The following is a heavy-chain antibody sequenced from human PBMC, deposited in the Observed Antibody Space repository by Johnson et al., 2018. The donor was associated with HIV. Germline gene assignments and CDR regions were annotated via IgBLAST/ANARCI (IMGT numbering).Heavy chain of an antibody. CDR2: IKEDGSEE. CDR3: ARDGVYSSPWDAFDI. J-gene: IGHJ3*02. CDR1: GFSFSNYW. D-gene: IGHD6-19*01. V-gene: IGHV3-7*05. Sequence: VQLVESGGGSVQPGGFLRLSCAASGFSFSNYWMSWVRQAPGKGLEWVANIKEDGSEEYYVDSMEGRFTISRDNAKNSLYLQMDNLRVEDTAMYYCARDGVYSSPWDAFDIWGQGTIVTVSS.